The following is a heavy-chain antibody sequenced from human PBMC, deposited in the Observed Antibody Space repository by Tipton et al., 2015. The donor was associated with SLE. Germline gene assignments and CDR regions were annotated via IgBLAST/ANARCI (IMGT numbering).Heavy chain of an antibody. Sequence: GSLRLSCVTSGFAFSSSWMNWVRQAPGKGLEWVANIKEDGSEKHYVDSLKERLTISRDNAKKSVYLQMNSLRAEDTAVYYCARGKYYFDYWGQGALITVSS. D-gene: IGHD2/OR15-2a*01. V-gene: IGHV3-7*01. CDR1: GFAFSSSW. J-gene: IGHJ4*02. CDR2: IKEDGSEK. CDR3: ARGKYYFDY.